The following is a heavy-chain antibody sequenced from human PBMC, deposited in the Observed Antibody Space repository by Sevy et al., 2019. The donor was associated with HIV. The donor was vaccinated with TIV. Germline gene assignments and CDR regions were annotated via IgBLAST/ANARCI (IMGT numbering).Heavy chain of an antibody. Sequence: GGSLRLSCAASGFTFSSYAMHWVRQAPGKGLEWVAVISYDGSNKYYADSVKGRFTISRDNSKNTLYLQMNSLRAEDTAVYYCARDPYYYDSSGYFLDWGQGTLLTVSS. D-gene: IGHD3-22*01. CDR1: GFTFSSYA. J-gene: IGHJ4*02. CDR2: ISYDGSNK. CDR3: ARDPYYYDSSGYFLD. V-gene: IGHV3-30-3*01.